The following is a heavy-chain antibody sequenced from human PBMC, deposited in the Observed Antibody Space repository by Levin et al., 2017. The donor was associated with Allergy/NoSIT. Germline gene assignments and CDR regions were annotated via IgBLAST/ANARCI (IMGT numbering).Heavy chain of an antibody. CDR2: ISWNSGSI. CDR3: AKDASDYYGSGSDNYMDV. CDR1: GLTFDDYA. J-gene: IGHJ6*03. Sequence: SLKISCAASGLTFDDYAIHWVRQAPGKGLEWVSGISWNSGSIGYADSVKGRFTISRDNAKNSLYLQMNSLRVEDTALYYCAKDASDYYGSGSDNYMDVWGKGTTVTVSS. D-gene: IGHD3-10*01. V-gene: IGHV3-9*01.